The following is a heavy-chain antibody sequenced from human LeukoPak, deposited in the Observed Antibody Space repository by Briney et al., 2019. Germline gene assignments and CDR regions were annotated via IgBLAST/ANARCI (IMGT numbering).Heavy chain of an antibody. Sequence: PGGSLRLSCAASGFTFSTYATSWVRQAPGKGLEWVSGISGSGGTTYYADSVKGRFTISRDNSKNTLYLQMNSLRAEDTAVYYCAKDQTHDYYDSSGPSDYWGQGTLVTVSS. CDR2: ISGSGGTT. CDR1: GFTFSTYA. V-gene: IGHV3-23*01. CDR3: AKDQTHDYYDSSGPSDY. J-gene: IGHJ4*02. D-gene: IGHD3-22*01.